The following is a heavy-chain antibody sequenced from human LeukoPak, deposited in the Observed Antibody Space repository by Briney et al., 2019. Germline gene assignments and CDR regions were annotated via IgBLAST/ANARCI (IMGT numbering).Heavy chain of an antibody. V-gene: IGHV5-51*01. J-gene: IGHJ4*02. Sequence: GESLKISCKGSRYSFTSYWIGWVRQMPGKGLEWMGVIYPGDSDTRYSPSFQGQVTISADKSISTAYLQWSSLKASDTAMYYCATGFYSSSDFFHYWGQGTLVTVSS. D-gene: IGHD6-6*01. CDR2: IYPGDSDT. CDR1: RYSFTSYW. CDR3: ATGFYSSSDFFHY.